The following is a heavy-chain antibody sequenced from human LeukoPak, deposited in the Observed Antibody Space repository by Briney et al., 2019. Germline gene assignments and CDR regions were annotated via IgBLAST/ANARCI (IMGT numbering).Heavy chain of an antibody. CDR2: VNHSGST. CDR1: GGSFSGYY. J-gene: IGHJ4*02. Sequence: SETLSLTCAVYGGSFSGYYWSWIRQPPGKGLEWIGEVNHSGSTNYNPSLKSRVSISADTSKNQFSLKLNSVTAADTAVYYCARARGEVAVDYWGQGTLVTVSS. V-gene: IGHV4-34*01. CDR3: ARARGEVAVDY. D-gene: IGHD6-19*01.